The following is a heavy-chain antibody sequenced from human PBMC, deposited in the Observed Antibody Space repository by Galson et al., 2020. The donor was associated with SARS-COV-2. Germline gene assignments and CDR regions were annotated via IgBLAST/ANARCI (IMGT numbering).Heavy chain of an antibody. Sequence: GESLKISCAASGFTFSSYWMHWVRQAPGKGLEWVSRIKTDGSNTYYADSVKGRFTISRDNAKNTLYLQMNSLRAEDTAVYYCARGHNSASDYWGQGTLVTVSS. CDR1: GFTFSSYW. J-gene: IGHJ4*02. D-gene: IGHD6-25*01. CDR3: ARGHNSASDY. V-gene: IGHV3-74*01. CDR2: IKTDGSNT.